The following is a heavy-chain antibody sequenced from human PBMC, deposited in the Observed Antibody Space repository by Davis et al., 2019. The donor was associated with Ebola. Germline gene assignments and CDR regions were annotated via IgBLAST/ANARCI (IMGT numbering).Heavy chain of an antibody. D-gene: IGHD1-26*01. V-gene: IGHV3-33*01. CDR2: IWYDGSNK. CDR1: GFTFSSYG. J-gene: IGHJ4*02. Sequence: GESLKISCAASGFTFSSYGMHWVRQAPGKGLEWVAVIWYDGSNKYYADSVKGRFTISRDNSKNTLYLQMNSLRDEDTALYYCARTYSGSPTGFDYWGQGTLVTVSS. CDR3: ARTYSGSPTGFDY.